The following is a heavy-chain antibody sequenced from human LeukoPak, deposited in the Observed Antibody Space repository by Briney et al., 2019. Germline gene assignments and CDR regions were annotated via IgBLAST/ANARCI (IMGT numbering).Heavy chain of an antibody. Sequence: ASVKVSCKASGYTFTSYDINWVRQATGQGLEWMGWMNPNSGNTGYAQKFQGRVTMTRNTSISTAYMELSSLRSEDTAVYYCARVVATIVGYYGMDVWGQGTTVTVSS. CDR3: ARVVATIVGYYGMDV. CDR1: GYTFTSYD. CDR2: MNPNSGNT. V-gene: IGHV1-8*01. J-gene: IGHJ6*02. D-gene: IGHD5-12*01.